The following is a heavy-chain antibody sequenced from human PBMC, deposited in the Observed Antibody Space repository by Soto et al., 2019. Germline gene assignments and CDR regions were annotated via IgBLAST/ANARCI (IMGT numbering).Heavy chain of an antibody. CDR2: ISGSGSST. CDR3: AKSGHRIVGAHFDY. Sequence: EVQLLESGGGLVQPGGSQRLSCAASGFTFRSYAMSWVRQAPGKGLEWVSAISGSGSSTYYADSVKGRFTISRDNSKNTLYLQMNSLRAEDTAVYYCAKSGHRIVGAHFDYWGQGTLVTVSS. J-gene: IGHJ4*02. D-gene: IGHD1-26*01. V-gene: IGHV3-23*01. CDR1: GFTFRSYA.